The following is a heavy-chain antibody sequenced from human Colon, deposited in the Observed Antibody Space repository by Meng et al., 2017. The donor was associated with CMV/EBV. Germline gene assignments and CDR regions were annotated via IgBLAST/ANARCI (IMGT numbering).Heavy chain of an antibody. CDR3: AREGGPSWGFDP. CDR1: GGSISSYH. V-gene: IGHV4-59*01. Sequence: SETLSLTCIVSGGSISSYHWSWIRQPPGKGLEWIGYIRYSGSTNSNPSLKSRVTISVDTSKNQFSLKLSSVTAADTAVYYCAREGGPSWGFDPWGQGTLVTVSS. CDR2: IRYSGST. J-gene: IGHJ5*02. D-gene: IGHD3-16*01.